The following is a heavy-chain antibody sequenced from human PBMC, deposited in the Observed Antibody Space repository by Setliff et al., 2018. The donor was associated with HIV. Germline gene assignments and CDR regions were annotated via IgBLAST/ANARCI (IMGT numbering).Heavy chain of an antibody. CDR3: AREKGRYFDWSHTRDAFDI. Sequence: SETLSLTCTVSGGSISSGGYYWSWIRHHPGKGLEWIGYIHYSGNTYYNPSLKSRLTISVDTSKNQFSLKLSSVTAADTAVYYCAREKGRYFDWSHTRDAFDIWGQGTMVTVSS. D-gene: IGHD3-9*01. CDR2: IHYSGNT. V-gene: IGHV4-31*03. J-gene: IGHJ3*02. CDR1: GGSISSGGYY.